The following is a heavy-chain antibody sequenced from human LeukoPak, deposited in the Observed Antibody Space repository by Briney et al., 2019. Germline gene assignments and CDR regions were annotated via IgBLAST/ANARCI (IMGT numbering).Heavy chain of an antibody. CDR3: ARAGYSYGTGYYFDY. J-gene: IGHJ4*02. CDR1: GFTVSSNY. Sequence: GGSPRLSCAASGFTVSSNYMSWVRQAPGKGLEWVSVIYSGGSTYYADSVKGRFTISRDNSKNTLYLQMNSLRAEDTAVYYCARAGYSYGTGYYFDYWGQGALVTVSS. V-gene: IGHV3-66*02. CDR2: IYSGGST. D-gene: IGHD5-18*01.